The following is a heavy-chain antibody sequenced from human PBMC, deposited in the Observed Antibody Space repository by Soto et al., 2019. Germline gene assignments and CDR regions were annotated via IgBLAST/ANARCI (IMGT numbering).Heavy chain of an antibody. V-gene: IGHV1-18*01. CDR3: ARGRYGDY. Sequence: QVHLVQSGAEVKKPGASVKVSCKGSGYDFTTYGITWVRQAPGQGLEWMAWISAHNGNTDYAQKLERGATATRDTSTSTAYMELRNLRCDGKAMYYWARGRYGDYWGQGALVTVSS. J-gene: IGHJ4*02. CDR2: ISAHNGNT. CDR1: GYDFTTYG. D-gene: IGHD1-1*01.